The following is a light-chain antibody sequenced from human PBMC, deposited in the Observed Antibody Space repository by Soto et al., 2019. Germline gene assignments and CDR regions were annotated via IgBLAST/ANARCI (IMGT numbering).Light chain of an antibody. Sequence: EIVLTQSPATLSLSPGERATLSCRASQSVSSYLAWYQQKPGQAPRLLIYDASNRATGIPARFSGSGSGTDFTLTISNLEPEDFAVYYCQQRSNRPLTFGGGTKVELK. CDR1: QSVSSY. CDR2: DAS. V-gene: IGKV3-11*01. J-gene: IGKJ4*01. CDR3: QQRSNRPLT.